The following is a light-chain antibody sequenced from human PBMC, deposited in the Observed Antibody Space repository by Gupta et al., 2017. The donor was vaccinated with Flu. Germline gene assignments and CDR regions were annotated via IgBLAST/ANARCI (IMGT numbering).Light chain of an antibody. J-gene: IGLJ3*02. V-gene: IGLV1-47*01. Sequence: TISCSGPSANVGINYVYCYQHLPGTAPKLLICTDYQRPSGVPDRFSGSKSGTSASLAISGLRSEDEGDYYCAAWDDSLSLWVFGGGTKLTVL. CDR3: AAWDDSLSLWV. CDR1: SANVGINY. CDR2: TDY.